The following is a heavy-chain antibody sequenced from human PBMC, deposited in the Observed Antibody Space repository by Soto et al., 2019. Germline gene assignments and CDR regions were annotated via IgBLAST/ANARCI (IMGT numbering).Heavy chain of an antibody. D-gene: IGHD6-19*01. J-gene: IGHJ4*02. CDR2: ITPFNGNT. Sequence: SVKVSCKASGYTFTYRYLHWVRQAPGQALEWMGWITPFNGNTNYAQKFQDRVTITRDRSMSTAYMELSSLRSEDTAMYYCASYTTVTGIAVAGTLDYWGQGTPVTVYS. CDR1: GYTFTYRY. V-gene: IGHV1-45*02. CDR3: ASYTTVTGIAVAGTLDY.